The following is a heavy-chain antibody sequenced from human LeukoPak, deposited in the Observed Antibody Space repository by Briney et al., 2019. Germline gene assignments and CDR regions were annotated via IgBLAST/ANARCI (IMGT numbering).Heavy chain of an antibody. Sequence: GRSLRLSXQASGFTFYMYAMSWVRQAPGKGLEWVASMCGTAGCTFYPDSRQGRFTISRDNSKNVLCSRMTRPTAEDTAIYYCAKERPNFHENSGHYYRRDGDSWGQGTLVTVSS. J-gene: IGHJ5*01. D-gene: IGHD3-22*01. CDR1: GFTFYMYA. CDR3: AKERPNFHENSGHYYRRDGDS. V-gene: IGHV3-23*01. CDR2: MCGTAGCT.